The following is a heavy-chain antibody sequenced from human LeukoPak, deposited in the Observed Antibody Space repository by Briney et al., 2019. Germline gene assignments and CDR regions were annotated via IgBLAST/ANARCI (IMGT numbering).Heavy chain of an antibody. CDR1: GGSISSGNW. CDR2: IYESGTT. J-gene: IGHJ4*02. CDR3: ARSAPGRAAPFDY. V-gene: IGHV4-4*02. Sequence: SETLSLTCAVSGGSISSGNWWSWVRQPPGKGLEWIGEIYESGTTNYNPSLKSRVTISVDMSKNQFSLKLTSVTAADTAVYYCARSAPGRAAPFDYWGQGTLVTVSS. D-gene: IGHD6-25*01.